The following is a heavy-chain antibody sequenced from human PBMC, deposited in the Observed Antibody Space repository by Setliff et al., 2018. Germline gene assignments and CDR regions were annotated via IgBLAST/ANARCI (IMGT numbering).Heavy chain of an antibody. CDR3: ARDRDFNTDPYYRFSEGEVFHF. CDR1: AFTFKNYW. D-gene: IGHD3-22*01. J-gene: IGHJ3*01. Sequence: GGSLRLSCAASAFTFKNYWMSWVRQAPGKGLEWVANIKGDGSQKYYIDSLRGRFTISRDNAINSLFLQINSLRVEDTAIYYCARDRDFNTDPYYRFSEGEVFHFWGQGTKVTVSS. V-gene: IGHV3-7*03. CDR2: IKGDGSQK.